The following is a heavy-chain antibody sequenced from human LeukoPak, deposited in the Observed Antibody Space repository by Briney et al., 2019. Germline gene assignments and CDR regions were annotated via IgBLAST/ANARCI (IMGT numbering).Heavy chain of an antibody. CDR2: IYPGDSDT. Sequence: GESLKISCKGSGYSLTSYWVGWVRQMPGKGLEWMGIIYPGDSDTRYSPSFQGQVTISADKSISTAYLQWSSLKASDTAMYYCARGGGDIVVVPAAPWRINWFDPWGQGTLVTVSS. J-gene: IGHJ5*02. D-gene: IGHD2-2*01. V-gene: IGHV5-51*01. CDR1: GYSLTSYW. CDR3: ARGGGDIVVVPAAPWRINWFDP.